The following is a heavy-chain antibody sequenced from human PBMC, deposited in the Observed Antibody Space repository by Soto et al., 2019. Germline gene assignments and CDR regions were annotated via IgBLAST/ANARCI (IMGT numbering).Heavy chain of an antibody. CDR1: GYTFTTYG. Sequence: QVQLVQSGAEVKKPGASVKVSCKASGYTFTTYGITWVRQAPGQGLEWMGWISAYSGKTNYAQKLQGRLTVTTDTSPNTAYMDLRSLRSDDTAVYYCARVVKAGDYGDYGRYYFDYWGHGTLVTVSS. V-gene: IGHV1-18*04. D-gene: IGHD4-17*01. J-gene: IGHJ4*01. CDR3: ARVVKAGDYGDYGRYYFDY. CDR2: ISAYSGKT.